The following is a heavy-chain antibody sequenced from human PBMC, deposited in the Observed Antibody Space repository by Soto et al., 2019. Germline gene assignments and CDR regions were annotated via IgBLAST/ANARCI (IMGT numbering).Heavy chain of an antibody. Sequence: QVRLVQSGAEVKKPGSSVKVSCKASGGTFSSYAISWVRQAPGQGLEWMGGIIPIFGTANYAQKFQGRVTITADESTSTAYMELSSLRSEDTAVYYCARERRPGIAAAGTVLFYWGQGTLVTVSS. CDR2: IIPIFGTA. V-gene: IGHV1-69*12. J-gene: IGHJ4*02. CDR1: GGTFSSYA. D-gene: IGHD6-13*01. CDR3: ARERRPGIAAAGTVLFY.